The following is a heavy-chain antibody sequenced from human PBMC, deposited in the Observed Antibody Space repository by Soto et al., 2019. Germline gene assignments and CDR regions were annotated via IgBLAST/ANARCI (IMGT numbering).Heavy chain of an antibody. V-gene: IGHV1-18*01. D-gene: IGHD3-22*01. CDR2: ISTYNGNT. J-gene: IGHJ4*02. CDR1: GYTFTTYG. Sequence: QVQLVQSGAEVKKPGASVKVSCKASGYTFTTYGMSWVRQAPGQGLDWMGWISTYNGNTKYAERLQGRVTMTTDTTTCTAYMELRSLTSDDTAVYYCARGPTDYYDNSGNYFLDYWGQGTLVTVSS. CDR3: ARGPTDYYDNSGNYFLDY.